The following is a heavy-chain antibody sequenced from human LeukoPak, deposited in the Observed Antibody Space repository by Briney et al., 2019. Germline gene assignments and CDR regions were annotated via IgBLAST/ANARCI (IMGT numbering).Heavy chain of an antibody. D-gene: IGHD2-2*01. V-gene: IGHV3-23*01. Sequence: GGSLRLSCAASGFTFSSYGMHWVRQAPGKGLEWVSAITGSGGRTYYADSVKGRFTISRDNSKNTLYLQMNSLRAEDTAVYYCAKERYCSTTTCPFDSWGQGTLVTVSS. CDR1: GFTFSSYG. CDR3: AKERYCSTTTCPFDS. J-gene: IGHJ4*02. CDR2: ITGSGGRT.